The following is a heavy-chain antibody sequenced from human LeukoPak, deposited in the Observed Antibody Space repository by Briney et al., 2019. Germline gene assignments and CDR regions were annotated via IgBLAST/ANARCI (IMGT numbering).Heavy chain of an antibody. Sequence: SETLSLTYTVSGGSISSYYWSWIRQPPGKGLEWIGYIYYSGSTNYNPSLKSRVTISVDTSKNQFSLKLSSVTAADTAVYYCAREGGTMVRGARYYYYGMDVWGQGTTVTVSS. V-gene: IGHV4-59*01. D-gene: IGHD3-10*01. CDR3: AREGGTMVRGARYYYYGMDV. CDR1: GGSISSYY. CDR2: IYYSGST. J-gene: IGHJ6*02.